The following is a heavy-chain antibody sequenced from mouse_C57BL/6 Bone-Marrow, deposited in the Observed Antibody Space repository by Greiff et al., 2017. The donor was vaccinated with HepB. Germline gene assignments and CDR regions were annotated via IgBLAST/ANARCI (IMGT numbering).Heavy chain of an antibody. CDR2: IHPGSGST. V-gene: IGHV1-55*01. CDR3: ATYSKPYAMDY. CDR1: GYTFTSYW. J-gene: IGHJ4*01. D-gene: IGHD2-5*01. Sequence: QVQLQQPGAELVKPGASVKMSCKASGYTFTSYWITWVKQRPGQGLEWIGDIHPGSGSTNYNEKFKSKATLTVDTSSSTAYMQLSSLTSEDSAVYYCATYSKPYAMDYWGQGTSVTVSS.